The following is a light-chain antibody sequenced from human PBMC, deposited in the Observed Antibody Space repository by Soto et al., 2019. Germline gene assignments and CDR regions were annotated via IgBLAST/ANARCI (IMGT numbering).Light chain of an antibody. J-gene: IGKJ1*01. Sequence: ENVLTQSPGTLSLSPGEIATLSCRATQSVTSRYFAWYQQKPGQAPRLLIYGASTRVTGIPARFSGSGSGTEFTLTISSLQSEDFAVYYCQQYHNWWTFGQGTKVDIK. V-gene: IGKV3-15*01. CDR2: GAS. CDR1: QSVTSRY. CDR3: QQYHNWWT.